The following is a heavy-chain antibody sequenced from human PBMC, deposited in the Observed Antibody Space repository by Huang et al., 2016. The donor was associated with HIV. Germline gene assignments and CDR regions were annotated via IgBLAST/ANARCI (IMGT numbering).Heavy chain of an antibody. V-gene: IGHV1-46*01. CDR2: INPSGGST. CDR3: ARAVSPRGQWLVL. D-gene: IGHD6-19*01. CDR1: GYTFTSYY. Sequence: QVQLVHSGAAVKKPGASVKVSCKASGYTFTSYYMHWVRTAPGQGLEWRGIINPSGGSTSYAQKFQGRVTMTRDTSTSTVYMELSSLRSEDTAVYYCARAVSPRGQWLVLWGQGTLVTVSS. J-gene: IGHJ4*02.